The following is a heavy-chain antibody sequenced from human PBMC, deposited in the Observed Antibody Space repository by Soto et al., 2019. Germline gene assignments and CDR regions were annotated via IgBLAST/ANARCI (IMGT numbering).Heavy chain of an antibody. V-gene: IGHV4-30-4*01. CDR3: ARVPSPFDYYYAMDV. CDR2: IFSIGTT. Sequence: SSETLSLTCTVSGDSISSGNKYWSWILQPPGKGLEWIWYIFSIGTTYYNPSLKSRLTMSLDASQNQFSLKLNSLTDADTAVYFCARVPSPFDYYYAMDVWGQGTTVTVSS. D-gene: IGHD3-16*01. J-gene: IGHJ6*02. CDR1: GDSISSGNKY.